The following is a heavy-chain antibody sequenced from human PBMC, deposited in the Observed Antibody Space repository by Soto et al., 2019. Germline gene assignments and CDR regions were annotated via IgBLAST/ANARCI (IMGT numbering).Heavy chain of an antibody. V-gene: IGHV3-30*18. CDR3: SKDPQEPSIFGVEYNWFDP. CDR2: ITYDGSNK. CDR1: GFTFSSYG. D-gene: IGHD3-3*01. Sequence: PGGSLRLSCADSGFTFSSYGMHWVRQAPGKGLEWVAVITYDGSNKYYADSVKGRFTISRDDSKNTLYLQMNSLRAEDTAVYYCSKDPQEPSIFGVEYNWFDPWGQGTLVTVSS. J-gene: IGHJ5*02.